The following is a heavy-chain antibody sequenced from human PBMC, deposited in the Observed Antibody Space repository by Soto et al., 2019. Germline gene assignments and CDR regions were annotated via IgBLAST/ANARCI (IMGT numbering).Heavy chain of an antibody. V-gene: IGHV4-59*08. Sequence: SETLSLTCTVSGGSISSYYWSWIRQPPGKGLEWIGYIYYSGSTNYNPSLKSRVTISVDTSKNQFSLKLRSVTAADTAVYYCARQRTIRTLDYYYYMDVWGKGTTVTVSS. CDR1: GGSISSYY. CDR2: IYYSGST. CDR3: ARQRTIRTLDYYYYMDV. D-gene: IGHD1-1*01. J-gene: IGHJ6*03.